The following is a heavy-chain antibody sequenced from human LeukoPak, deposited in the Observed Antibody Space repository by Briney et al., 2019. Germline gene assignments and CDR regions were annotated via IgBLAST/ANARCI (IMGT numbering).Heavy chain of an antibody. CDR3: ARVRGDYLRIFDY. Sequence: NPGGSLRLSCAASGFTFSDYYMSWIRQAPGKGLEWVSYISSSSSYTNYADSVKGRFTISRDNAKNSLYLQMNSLRAEDTAVYYCARVRGDYLRIFDYWDQGTLVTVSS. CDR1: GFTFSDYY. J-gene: IGHJ4*02. CDR2: ISSSSSYT. D-gene: IGHD4-17*01. V-gene: IGHV3-11*06.